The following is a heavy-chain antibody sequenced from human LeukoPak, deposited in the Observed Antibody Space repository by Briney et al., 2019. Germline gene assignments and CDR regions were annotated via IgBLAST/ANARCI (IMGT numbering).Heavy chain of an antibody. D-gene: IGHD6-13*01. Sequence: SQTLSLTCTVSAGSIRISSYYWGWIRQPPGTGLEWIGSIYYSGITYYNPSLKSRVTISVDTSKNQFSLKLSSVTAADTAVYYCARRIAVAATNYYLDYWGQGTLVTVSS. CDR3: ARRIAVAATNYYLDY. CDR2: IYYSGIT. V-gene: IGHV4-39*01. CDR1: AGSIRISSYY. J-gene: IGHJ4*02.